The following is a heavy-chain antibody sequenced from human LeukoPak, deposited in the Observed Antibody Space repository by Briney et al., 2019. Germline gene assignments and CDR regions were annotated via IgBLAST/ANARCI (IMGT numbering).Heavy chain of an antibody. J-gene: IGHJ4*02. CDR2: ISGSGGRT. CDR3: AKDLPGPIVVVAASNY. CDR1: EFNFISYA. D-gene: IGHD2-15*01. Sequence: GGSLRLSCIASEFNFISYAMSWVRQAPGKGLEWVSAISGSGGRTYYADSVRGRFTISRDNSKNTLYLQMNSLRAEDTAVYYCAKDLPGPIVVVAASNYWGQGTLVTVSS. V-gene: IGHV3-23*01.